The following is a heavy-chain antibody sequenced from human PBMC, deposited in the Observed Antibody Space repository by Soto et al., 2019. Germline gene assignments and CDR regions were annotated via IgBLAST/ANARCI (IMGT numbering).Heavy chain of an antibody. Sequence: PGGSLRLSCEASGFTFNDFAMAWVRQAPGKGLEGSATSSSGGATYYADSVKGRFTISRDNSKNTLFLQMNSLRAEDTAVYYCARVRQTNYRDPDYWGQGTLVTVSS. J-gene: IGHJ4*02. CDR3: ARVRQTNYRDPDY. D-gene: IGHD4-4*01. CDR2: TSSSGGAT. V-gene: IGHV3-23*01. CDR1: GFTFNDFA.